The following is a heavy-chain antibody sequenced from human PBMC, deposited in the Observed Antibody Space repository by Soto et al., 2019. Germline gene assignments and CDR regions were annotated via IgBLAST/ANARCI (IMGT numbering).Heavy chain of an antibody. CDR1: GGTFSSYA. CDR3: ARENEIAAAGSQNYYYYGMDV. J-gene: IGHJ6*02. V-gene: IGHV1-69*01. D-gene: IGHD6-13*01. Sequence: QVQLVQSGAEVKKPGSSVKVSCKASGGTFSSYAISWVRQAPGQGLEWMGGIIPIFGTANYAQKFQGRVTSTAYESTSTDYMELSSLRSEDTAVYYCARENEIAAAGSQNYYYYGMDVWGQGTTVTVSS. CDR2: IIPIFGTA.